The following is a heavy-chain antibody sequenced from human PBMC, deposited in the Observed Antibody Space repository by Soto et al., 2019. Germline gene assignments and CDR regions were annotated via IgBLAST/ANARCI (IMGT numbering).Heavy chain of an antibody. D-gene: IGHD4-4*01. V-gene: IGHV4-34*01. CDR3: ARGPPHDYSNHFDY. CDR1: GGSFSGYY. CDR2: INHREST. J-gene: IGHJ4*02. Sequence: QVQLQQWGAGLLKPSETLSLTCAVYGGSFSGYYWSWIRQPPGKGLEWIGQINHRESTNYNPSLKSRVTISVDTSKNQFSLKLSSVTAADTAVYYCARGPPHDYSNHFDYWGQGTLVTVSS.